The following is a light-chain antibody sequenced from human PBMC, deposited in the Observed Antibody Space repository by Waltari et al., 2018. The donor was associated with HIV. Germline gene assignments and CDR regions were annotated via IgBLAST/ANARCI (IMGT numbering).Light chain of an antibody. V-gene: IGKV1-9*01. J-gene: IGKJ4*01. CDR2: AAS. CDR3: QYLDSYPL. Sequence: DIQLTQSPSFLSASVGDRVTITCRASRDISSYLAWHQHKPGEAPRLLIYAASTLQSGVPSRFSGSASGTEFTLTISSLQPEDFATYYCQYLDSYPLFGGGTKVEVK. CDR1: RDISSY.